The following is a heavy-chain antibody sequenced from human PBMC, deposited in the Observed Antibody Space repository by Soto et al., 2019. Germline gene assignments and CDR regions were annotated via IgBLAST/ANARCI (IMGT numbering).Heavy chain of an antibody. J-gene: IGHJ3*02. CDR1: GFTFDDYA. CDR3: ASSIVVVVAATLSDAFDI. D-gene: IGHD2-15*01. CDR2: ISGNSGSI. Sequence: EVQLVESGGGLVQPGRSLRLSCAASGFTFDDYAMHWVRQAPGKGLEWVSGISGNSGSIGYADSVKGRCTISRDNAKNSLYLQMNSLRAEDTALYYCASSIVVVVAATLSDAFDIWGQGTMVTVSS. V-gene: IGHV3-9*01.